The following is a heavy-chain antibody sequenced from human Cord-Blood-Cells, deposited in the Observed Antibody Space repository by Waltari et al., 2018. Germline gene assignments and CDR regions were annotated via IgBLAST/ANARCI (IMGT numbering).Heavy chain of an antibody. Sequence: QVTLKESGPVLVKPTETLTLTCTVSGFSLSNARMGVSWLRQPPGKALEWLAHIFSNDEKSYSTSLKSRLTISKDTSKSQVVLTMTNMDPVDTATYYCARRLGDGIDAFDIWGQGTMVTVSS. CDR3: ARRLGDGIDAFDI. CDR2: IFSNDEK. CDR1: GFSLSNARMG. J-gene: IGHJ3*02. D-gene: IGHD3-16*01. V-gene: IGHV2-26*01.